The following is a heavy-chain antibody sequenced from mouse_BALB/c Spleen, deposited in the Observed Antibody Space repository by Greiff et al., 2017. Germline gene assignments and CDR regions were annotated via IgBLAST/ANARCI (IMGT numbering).Heavy chain of an antibody. V-gene: IGHV1-54*01. CDR2: INPGSGGT. CDR3: ARGDRYDLLDY. J-gene: IGHJ4*01. D-gene: IGHD2-14*01. CDR1: GYAFTNYL. Sequence: QVQLQQSGAELVRPGTSVKVSCKASGYAFTNYLIEWVKQRPGQGLEWIGVINPGSGGTNYNEKFKGKATLTADKSSSTAYMQLSSLTSDDSAVYFCARGDRYDLLDYWGQGTSVTVSS.